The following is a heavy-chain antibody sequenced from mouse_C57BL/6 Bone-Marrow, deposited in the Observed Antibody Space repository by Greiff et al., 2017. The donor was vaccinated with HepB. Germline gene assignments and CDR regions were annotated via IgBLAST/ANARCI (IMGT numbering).Heavy chain of an antibody. CDR2: GQGLEWSG. J-gene: IGHJ3*01. D-gene: IGHD4-1*01. Sequence: QVQLQQSGPELARPWASVKISCQAFYTFSRRVHFAIRDTNYWMQWVKQRPGQGLEWSGAIYPGNGDTSYNQKFKGKATLTADKSSSTAYMQLSSLTSEDAAVYYCAWGLGRDWFAYWGQGTLVTVSA. V-gene: IGHV1-87*01. CDR1: YTFSRRVH. CDR3: SEDAAVYYCAWGLGRDWFAY.